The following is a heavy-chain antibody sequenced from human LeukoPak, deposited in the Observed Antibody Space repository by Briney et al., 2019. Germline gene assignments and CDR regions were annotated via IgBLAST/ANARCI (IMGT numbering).Heavy chain of an antibody. J-gene: IGHJ6*02. CDR1: GGSIRNYY. D-gene: IGHD3-3*01. CDR3: ARVTRTTYDFWSGYFHMDV. CDR2: IYYSGST. Sequence: SETLSLTCTVSGGSIRNYYWSWIRQPPGKGLDFIGYIYYSGSTNYNPSLKSRVTISVDTSKNQVSLKLNSVTAADTAVYYCARVTRTTYDFWSGYFHMDVWGQGTTVTVSS. V-gene: IGHV4-59*01.